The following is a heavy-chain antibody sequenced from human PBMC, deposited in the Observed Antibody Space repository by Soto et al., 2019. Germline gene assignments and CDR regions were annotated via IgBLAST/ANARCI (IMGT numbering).Heavy chain of an antibody. Sequence: GGSLRLSCAASGFTFSSYAMSWVRQAPGKGLEWVSAISGSGGSTYYADSVKGRFTISRDNSKNTLYLQMNSLRAEDTAVYYCAKDQQGIAAAGPKGWFDPWGQGTLVTVSS. CDR1: GFTFSSYA. CDR2: ISGSGGST. CDR3: AKDQQGIAAAGPKGWFDP. J-gene: IGHJ5*02. D-gene: IGHD6-13*01. V-gene: IGHV3-23*01.